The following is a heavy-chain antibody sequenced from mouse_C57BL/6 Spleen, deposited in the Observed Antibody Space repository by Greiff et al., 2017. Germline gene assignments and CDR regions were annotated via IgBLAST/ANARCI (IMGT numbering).Heavy chain of an antibody. CDR3: ARRDSNRYYAMDY. CDR2: IDPSDSYT. J-gene: IGHJ4*01. V-gene: IGHV1-69*01. D-gene: IGHD2-5*01. Sequence: QVQLQQPGAELVMPGASVKLSCKASGYTFTSYWMHWVKQRPGQGLEWIGEIDPSDSYTNYNQKFKGKSTLTVDKSSSTAYMQLSSLTSEDSAVYYWARRDSNRYYAMDYWGQGTSVTVSS. CDR1: GYTFTSYW.